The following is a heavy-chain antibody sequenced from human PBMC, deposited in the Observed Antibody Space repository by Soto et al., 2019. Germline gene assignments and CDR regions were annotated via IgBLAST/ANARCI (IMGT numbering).Heavy chain of an antibody. V-gene: IGHV3-30*18. Sequence: GGSLRLSCAASGFTFSSYGMSWVRQAPGKGLEWVAAISDDGGNKYYADSVKGRFTISRDNSKNTLYLQMNSLRAEDTAVYYCAKDWKGDSSCWTYYYGMDVWGQGTMVTVSS. D-gene: IGHD6-19*01. CDR3: AKDWKGDSSCWTYYYGMDV. J-gene: IGHJ6*02. CDR1: GFTFSSYG. CDR2: ISDDGGNK.